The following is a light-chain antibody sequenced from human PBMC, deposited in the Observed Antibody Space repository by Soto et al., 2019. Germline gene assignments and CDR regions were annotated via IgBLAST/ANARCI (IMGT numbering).Light chain of an antibody. J-gene: IGKJ2*01. Sequence: EIVMTQSPATLSVSPGDGVTLSCRASQSVSSNLAWYQQKPGQAPRLLIYGASTRAPGFPARFSGSGSGTEFTLTISSLQSEDFAVHYCQQYDNWPPGTFGQGTKLEIK. V-gene: IGKV3-15*01. CDR3: QQYDNWPPGT. CDR2: GAS. CDR1: QSVSSN.